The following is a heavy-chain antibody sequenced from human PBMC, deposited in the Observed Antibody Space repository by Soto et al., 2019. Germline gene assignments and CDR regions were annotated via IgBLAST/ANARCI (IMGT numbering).Heavy chain of an antibody. Sequence: GGSLKISCKGSGYSFTSYWIGWVRQMPGKGLEWMGIIYPGDSDSRYSPSFQGQVTISADKAISTAYLQWSSLKASATAMYYCARTSIAARYYYGMDVWGQGTTVTVSS. J-gene: IGHJ6*02. CDR3: ARTSIAARYYYGMDV. CDR1: GYSFTSYW. V-gene: IGHV5-51*01. CDR2: IYPGDSDS. D-gene: IGHD6-6*01.